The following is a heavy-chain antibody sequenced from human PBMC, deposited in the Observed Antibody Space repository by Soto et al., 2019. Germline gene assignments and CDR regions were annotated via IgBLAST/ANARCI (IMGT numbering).Heavy chain of an antibody. J-gene: IGHJ5*02. Sequence: SETLSLTCTVSGDSIISSDFYWGWVRQPPGKGLEWIGSIFYLGSSYYNPSLKSRVTVSVDTSKNQFSLRLRSVTAADTALYFCARHSLALRKNNWFDPRGQGIMVTVSS. CDR2: IFYLGSS. V-gene: IGHV4-39*01. CDR3: ARHSLALRKNNWFDP. D-gene: IGHD3-3*02. CDR1: GDSIISSDFY.